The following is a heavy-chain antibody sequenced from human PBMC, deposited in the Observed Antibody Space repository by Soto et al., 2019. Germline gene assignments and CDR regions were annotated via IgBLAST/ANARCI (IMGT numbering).Heavy chain of an antibody. V-gene: IGHV3-23*01. J-gene: IGHJ1*01. CDR3: AKDLVVVVAATRAEYFQH. Sequence: GVSLRLSCAASGFTFSSYAMSGARQAPGKGLEWVSAISGSGGSTYYADSVTGRATIPRDNSKNTLYLQMNSLRAEDTAVYYCAKDLVVVVAATRAEYFQHWGQGTLVTVSS. CDR2: ISGSGGST. CDR1: GFTFSSYA. D-gene: IGHD2-15*01.